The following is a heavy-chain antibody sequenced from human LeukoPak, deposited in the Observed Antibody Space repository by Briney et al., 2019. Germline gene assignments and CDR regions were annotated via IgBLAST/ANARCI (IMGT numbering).Heavy chain of an antibody. V-gene: IGHV1-8*01. J-gene: IGHJ5*02. Sequence: ASVKVSCKASGYTFTSYDINWVRQAPGQGLEWIGWMNPTSGHTGYVQKFQGRITMTRDTSVSTAYMELNSLTSEDTAVYYCARSPVGVRKKHDLWGQGTLVIVSS. CDR3: ARSPVGVRKKHDL. D-gene: IGHD3-10*01. CDR1: GYTFTSYD. CDR2: MNPTSGHT.